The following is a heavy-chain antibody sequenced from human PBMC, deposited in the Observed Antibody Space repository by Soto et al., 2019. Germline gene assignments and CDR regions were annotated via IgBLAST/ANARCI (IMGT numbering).Heavy chain of an antibody. V-gene: IGHV1-18*01. D-gene: IGHD6-19*01. CDR1: GYSFTNYG. J-gene: IGHJ6*02. Sequence: QVQLVQSGAEVKKPGASVKVSCKASGYSFTNYGISWVRQAPGQGLEWMGWISTYNDNTYYAQNFQGRVNMTTDTPTTTAYMELRRLRSDGTAVYYCARVLGIAMLGIGDYGMDVWGQGTTVTVSS. CDR2: ISTYNDNT. CDR3: ARVLGIAMLGIGDYGMDV.